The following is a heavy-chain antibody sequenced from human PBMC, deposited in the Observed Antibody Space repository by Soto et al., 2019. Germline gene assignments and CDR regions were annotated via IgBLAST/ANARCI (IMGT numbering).Heavy chain of an antibody. CDR1: GFTFSNAW. V-gene: IGHV3-15*01. Sequence: GGSLRLSCAASGFTFSNAWMSWVRQAPGKGLEWVGRIKSKTDGGTTDYAAPVKGRFTISRDDSKNTLYLQMNSLKTEDTAVYYCETDCYDSSGYPYGMDVWGQGTTVTVSS. J-gene: IGHJ6*02. CDR3: ETDCYDSSGYPYGMDV. D-gene: IGHD3-22*01. CDR2: IKSKTDGGTT.